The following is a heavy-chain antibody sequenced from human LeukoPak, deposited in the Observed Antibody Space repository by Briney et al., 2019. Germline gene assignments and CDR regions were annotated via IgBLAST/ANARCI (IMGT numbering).Heavy chain of an antibody. CDR1: GGSFSGYY. V-gene: IGHV4-34*01. CDR2: INHSGST. D-gene: IGHD2-2*01. Sequence: PSETLSLTCAVYGGSFSGYYWSWIRQPPGKGLEWIGEINHSGSTNYNPSLKSRVTISVDTSKNQFSLKLSSVTAADTAVYYCARGSVATKGYCSRTSCHGTNWFDPWGQGTLVTVSS. J-gene: IGHJ5*02. CDR3: ARGSVATKGYCSRTSCHGTNWFDP.